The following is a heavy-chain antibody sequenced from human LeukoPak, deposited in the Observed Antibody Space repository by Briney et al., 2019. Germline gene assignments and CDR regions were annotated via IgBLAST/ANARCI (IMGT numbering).Heavy chain of an antibody. V-gene: IGHV3-66*02. D-gene: IGHD2-15*01. CDR1: GFSVSTNY. CDR3: ARGDSGGYFTFFFVH. J-gene: IGHJ4*02. CDR2: IYSSGGK. Sequence: GGSLRLSCAAPGFSVSTNYISWVRQAPGKGLEWVSVIYSSGGKHYADSVKGRFSISRDIGTNIVYLQMNSLTVGDTALYYCARGDSGGYFTFFFVHWGQGTPVTVSS.